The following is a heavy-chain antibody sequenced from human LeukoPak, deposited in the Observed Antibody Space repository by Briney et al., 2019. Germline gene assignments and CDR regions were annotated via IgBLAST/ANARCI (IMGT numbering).Heavy chain of an antibody. D-gene: IGHD4-23*01. CDR3: AKGAGGNSRLFWYFDL. CDR1: GFTFSSYG. Sequence: GGSLRLSCAASGFTFSSYGMHWVRQAPGKGLEWVAVIWYDGSNKYYADSVKGRFTISRDNSKNTLYLQMNSLRAEDTAVYYCAKGAGGNSRLFWYFDLWGRGTLVTVSS. V-gene: IGHV3-33*06. J-gene: IGHJ2*01. CDR2: IWYDGSNK.